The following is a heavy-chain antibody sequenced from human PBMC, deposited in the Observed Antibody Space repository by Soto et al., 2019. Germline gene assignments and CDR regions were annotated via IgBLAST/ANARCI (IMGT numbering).Heavy chain of an antibody. CDR2: INPNSGGT. Sequence: SAKVSCKASGYTFKGYYIHWARQAHRQRLEWMGWINPNSGGTNYAQKFQGWVTMTRDTSISTAYMELSRLRSDDTAGYYCAREAGYCSGGSCSPGGWFDPWGQGTLVTGSS. J-gene: IGHJ5*02. D-gene: IGHD2-15*01. CDR3: AREAGYCSGGSCSPGGWFDP. V-gene: IGHV1-2*04. CDR1: GYTFKGYY.